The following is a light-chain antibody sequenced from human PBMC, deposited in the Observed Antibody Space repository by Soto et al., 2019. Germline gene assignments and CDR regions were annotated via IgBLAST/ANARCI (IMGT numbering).Light chain of an antibody. V-gene: IGKV3-20*01. CDR3: QQYGSSPWT. CDR1: QSVSSSY. Sequence: EIVLTQSPGTLSLSPGERATLSCRASQSVSSSYLDWYQQKPGQAPRPLIYGSSSRAIGIPARFSGSGSGTDFTLTISRLEPEDFAVYYCQQYGSSPWTFGHGTKVQIK. J-gene: IGKJ1*01. CDR2: GSS.